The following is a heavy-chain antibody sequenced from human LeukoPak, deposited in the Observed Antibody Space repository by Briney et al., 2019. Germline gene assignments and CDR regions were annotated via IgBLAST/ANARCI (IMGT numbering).Heavy chain of an antibody. J-gene: IGHJ4*02. CDR2: VHLDGRT. D-gene: IGHD6-25*01. CDR1: GGSVSSTNW. V-gene: IGHV4-4*02. CDR3: AREGGFYRSLDY. Sequence: SETLSLTCGVSGGSVSSTNWWTWIRQPPGKGLEWIWEVHLDGRTNFNPSLKSRLTMSVDLSEHHVSLNLPPETGADAVVYYCAREGGFYRSLDYSGKGTLVTVSS.